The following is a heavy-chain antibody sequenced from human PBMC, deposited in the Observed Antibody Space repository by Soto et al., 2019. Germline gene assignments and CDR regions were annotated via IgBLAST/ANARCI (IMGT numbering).Heavy chain of an antibody. V-gene: IGHV3-30*18. CDR1: GFTFSSYG. Sequence: QVQLVESGGGVVQPGRSLRLSCAASGFTFSSYGMHWVRQAPGKGLEWVVVISYDGSNKYYADSVKGRFTISRDNSKNTLYLQMNSLRAEDTAVYYCAKDWSTGLFDYWGQGTLVTVSS. D-gene: IGHD4-17*01. CDR2: ISYDGSNK. CDR3: AKDWSTGLFDY. J-gene: IGHJ4*02.